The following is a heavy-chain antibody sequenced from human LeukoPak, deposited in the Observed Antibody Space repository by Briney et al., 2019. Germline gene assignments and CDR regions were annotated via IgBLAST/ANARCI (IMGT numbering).Heavy chain of an antibody. J-gene: IGHJ3*02. CDR3: AKDRESMVRDGAFDI. CDR1: GFTFINYG. V-gene: IGHV3-30*18. D-gene: IGHD3-10*02. CDR2: ISYDGSNK. Sequence: PGGSLRLSCAASGFTFINYGIHWVRQAPGKGLEWVAVISYDGSNKYYADSVKGRFTISRDNSKNTLYLQMNSLRAEDTAVYYCAKDRESMVRDGAFDIWGQGTMVSVSS.